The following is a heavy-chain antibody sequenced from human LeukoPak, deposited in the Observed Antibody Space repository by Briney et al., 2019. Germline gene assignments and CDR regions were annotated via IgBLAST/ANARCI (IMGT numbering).Heavy chain of an antibody. J-gene: IGHJ4*02. CDR3: ARDPHYYDSSGYYSGGDY. D-gene: IGHD3-22*01. CDR2: IIPILGIA. V-gene: IGHV1-69*04. Sequence: ASVKVSCKASGGTFSSYAISWVRQAPGQGLEWMGRIIPILGIANYAQKFQGRVTITADKSTSTAYMELSSLRSEDTAVYYCARDPHYYDSSGYYSGGDYWGQGTLVTVSS. CDR1: GGTFSSYA.